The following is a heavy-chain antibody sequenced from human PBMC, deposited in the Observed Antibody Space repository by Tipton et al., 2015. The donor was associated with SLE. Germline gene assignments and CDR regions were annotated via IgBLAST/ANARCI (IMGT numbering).Heavy chain of an antibody. CDR1: GGSISSYY. J-gene: IGHJ3*02. Sequence: TLSLTCTVSGGSISSYYWSWIRQPPGKGLEWIGYIYYSGSTNYNPSLKSRVTISIDTSKNQFSLKLSSVTAAVTTVYYCASLYSSSGDIWGQGTMVTVSS. V-gene: IGHV4-59*08. D-gene: IGHD6-13*01. CDR3: ASLYSSSGDI. CDR2: IYYSGST.